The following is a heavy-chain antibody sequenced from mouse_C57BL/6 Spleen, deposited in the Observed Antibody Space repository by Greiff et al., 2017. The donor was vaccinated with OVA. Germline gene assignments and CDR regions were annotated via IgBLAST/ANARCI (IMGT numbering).Heavy chain of an antibody. CDR2: INPYNGGT. J-gene: IGHJ2*01. CDR3: ARGWPRGYFDY. D-gene: IGHD2-3*01. Sequence: EVQLQQSGPVLVKPGASVKMSCKASGYTFTDYYMNWVKQSHGKSLEWIGVINPYNGGTSYNQKFKGKATLTVDKSSSTAYMELNSLTSEDSAVYYRARGWPRGYFDYWGQGTTLTVSS. CDR1: GYTFTDYY. V-gene: IGHV1-19*01.